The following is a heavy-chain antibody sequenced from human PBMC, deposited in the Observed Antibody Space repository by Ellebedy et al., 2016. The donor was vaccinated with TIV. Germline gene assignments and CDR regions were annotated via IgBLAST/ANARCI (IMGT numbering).Heavy chain of an antibody. D-gene: IGHD3-16*01. J-gene: IGHJ6*03. CDR1: GFTSSSYA. CDR3: ARVDTMGGNYYYYMDV. Sequence: GGSLRLSXAASGFTSSSYAMSWVRQAPGKGLEWVSVIYAPGTTYYAGSVKGRFTISRDNSKNTLYLEMNSLRAEDSAIYYCARVDTMGGNYYYYMDVWGKGTTVTVSS. V-gene: IGHV3-23*03. CDR2: IYAPGTT.